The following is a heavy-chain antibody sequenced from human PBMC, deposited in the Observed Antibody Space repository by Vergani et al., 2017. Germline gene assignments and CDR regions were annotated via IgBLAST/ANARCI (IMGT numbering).Heavy chain of an antibody. CDR1: GGSISSYY. CDR2: NYYSGST. CDR3: ARDYSY. J-gene: IGHJ4*02. D-gene: IGHD2-15*01. Sequence: QVQLQESGPGLVKPSETLSLTCTVSGGSISSYYWSWIRQPPGKGLEWIGYNYYSGSTNYNPSLKSRVTISVDTSKNQFSLKLSSVTAADTAVYYCARDYSYWGQGTLVTVSA. V-gene: IGHV4-59*01.